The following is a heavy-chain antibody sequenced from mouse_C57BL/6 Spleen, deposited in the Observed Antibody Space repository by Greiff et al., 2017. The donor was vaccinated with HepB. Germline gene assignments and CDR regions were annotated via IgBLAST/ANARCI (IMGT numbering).Heavy chain of an antibody. CDR3: ARRRNSYFDY. CDR2: ISGGGGNT. J-gene: IGHJ2*01. Sequence: EVKVVESGGGLVKPGGSLKLSCAASGFTFSSYTMSWVRQTPEKRLEWVATISGGGGNTYYPDSVKGRFTISRDNAKNTLYLQMSSLRSEDTALYYCARRRNSYFDYWGQGTTLTVSS. CDR1: GFTFSSYT. V-gene: IGHV5-9*01.